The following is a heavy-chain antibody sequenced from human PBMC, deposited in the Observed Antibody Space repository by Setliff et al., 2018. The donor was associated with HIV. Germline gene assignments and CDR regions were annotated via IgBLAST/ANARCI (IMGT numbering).Heavy chain of an antibody. D-gene: IGHD6-19*01. CDR3: AKTQGWHLINY. J-gene: IGHJ4*02. Sequence: PGGSLRLSCEASGFTFSDYGMHWVRQAPGKGLEWVTFIRNDASNTYYADSVKGRFTISRDSSKNTLYLQMDSLRTEDTAVYYCAKTQGWHLINYWGPGTLVTVS. CDR1: GFTFSDYG. CDR2: IRNDASNT. V-gene: IGHV3-30*02.